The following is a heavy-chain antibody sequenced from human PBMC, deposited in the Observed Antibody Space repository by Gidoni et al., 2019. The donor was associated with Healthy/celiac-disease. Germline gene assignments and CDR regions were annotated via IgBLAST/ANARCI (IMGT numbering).Heavy chain of an antibody. CDR1: GGSVSSGSYY. CDR3: ARARIVVVPAATVASAYYYYYGMDV. CDR2: IYYSGST. Sequence: QVPLQESGPGLVKPSETLSLTCTVSGGSVSSGSYYWSWSRQPPGKGLEWSGYIYYSGSTNYNPSLKSRVTISVDTSKNQFSLKLSSVTAADTAVYYCARARIVVVPAATVASAYYYYYGMDVWGQGTTVTVSS. J-gene: IGHJ6*02. V-gene: IGHV4-61*01. D-gene: IGHD2-2*01.